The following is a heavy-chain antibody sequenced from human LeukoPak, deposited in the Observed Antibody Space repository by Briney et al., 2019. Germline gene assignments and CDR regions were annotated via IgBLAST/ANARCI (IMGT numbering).Heavy chain of an antibody. J-gene: IGHJ3*02. Sequence: SETLSLTCTVSGASISSGTYYWSWIRQPAGKGLEWIGRIYTSGSTNYNPSLKSRVTISLDTSKNQFSLKLSSVTAADTAVYYCASKTIVVVVADAFDIWGQGTLVTVSS. CDR3: ASKTIVVVVADAFDI. CDR1: GASISSGTYY. CDR2: IYTSGST. V-gene: IGHV4-61*02. D-gene: IGHD2-15*01.